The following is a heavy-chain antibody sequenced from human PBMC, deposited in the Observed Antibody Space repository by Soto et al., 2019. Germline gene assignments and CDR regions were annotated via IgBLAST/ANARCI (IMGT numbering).Heavy chain of an antibody. CDR2: INPSSGST. V-gene: IGHV1-46*01. CDR3: ARGGQVLPSYYFYGMDV. CDR1: GYTFTTYA. J-gene: IGHJ6*02. Sequence: ASVKVSCKASGYTFTTYAIHWVRQAPGQGLEWMGMINPSSGSTNYAQKFRGRVTMTRDTSTSTVCMDLSSLRSEDTAVYYCARGGQVLPSYYFYGMDVWGQGTTVTVSS.